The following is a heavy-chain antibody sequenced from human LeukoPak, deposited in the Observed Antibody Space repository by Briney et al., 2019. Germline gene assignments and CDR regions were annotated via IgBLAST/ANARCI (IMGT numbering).Heavy chain of an antibody. CDR1: GFTFDDYA. V-gene: IGHV3-9*03. D-gene: IGHD6-19*01. Sequence: GGSLRLSCAASGFTFDDYAMHLVRQAPGKGLEWVSGISWNSGSIGYADSVKGRFTISRDNAKNSLYLQMNSLRAEDMALYYCAKGTIAVAGYIDYWGQGTLVTVSS. CDR3: AKGTIAVAGYIDY. J-gene: IGHJ4*02. CDR2: ISWNSGSI.